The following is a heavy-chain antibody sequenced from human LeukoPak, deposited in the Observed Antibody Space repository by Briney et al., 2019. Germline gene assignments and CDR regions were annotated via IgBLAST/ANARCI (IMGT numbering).Heavy chain of an antibody. V-gene: IGHV3-30*02. CDR2: IRYDGRNK. CDR3: AKGTRTTVTKGGLDY. CDR1: GFTFSNYG. D-gene: IGHD4-17*01. J-gene: IGHJ4*02. Sequence: GGSLRLSCAASGFTFSNYGMHWVRQAPGKGLDWVSFIRYDGRNKYYADSVKGRFTISRDNSKNTLYLQMNILRAEDTAVYYCAKGTRTTVTKGGLDYWGQGTLVTVSS.